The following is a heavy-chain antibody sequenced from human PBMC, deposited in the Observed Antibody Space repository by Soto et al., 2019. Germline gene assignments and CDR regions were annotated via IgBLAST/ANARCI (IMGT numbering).Heavy chain of an antibody. Sequence: GGSLRLSCAASGFTFSSYSMNWVRQAPGKGLEWVSSISSSSSNIYYADSVKGRFTISRDNAKNSLYLQMNSLRAEDTAVYYCARDAPTYCSSTSCRFGGPYYYYYYMDVWGKGTMVTVSS. D-gene: IGHD2-2*01. CDR3: ARDAPTYCSSTSCRFGGPYYYYYYMDV. V-gene: IGHV3-21*04. CDR1: GFTFSSYS. CDR2: ISSSSSNI. J-gene: IGHJ6*03.